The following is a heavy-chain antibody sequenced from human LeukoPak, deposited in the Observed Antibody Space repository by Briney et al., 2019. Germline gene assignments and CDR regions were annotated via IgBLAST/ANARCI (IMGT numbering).Heavy chain of an antibody. D-gene: IGHD3-22*01. J-gene: IGHJ4*02. Sequence: ASVKVSCKASGYTFTSYGISWVRQAPGQGLEWMGWISAYNGNTNYAQKLQGRVTMTTDTSTSTAYMELRSLRSDDTAVYYCAREGASPCYDSSGYYHYFDYWGQGTLVTVSS. CDR2: ISAYNGNT. CDR1: GYTFTSYG. V-gene: IGHV1-18*01. CDR3: AREGASPCYDSSGYYHYFDY.